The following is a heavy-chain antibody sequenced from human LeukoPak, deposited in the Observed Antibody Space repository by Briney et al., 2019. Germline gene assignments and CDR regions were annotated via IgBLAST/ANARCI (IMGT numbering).Heavy chain of an antibody. D-gene: IGHD1-26*01. J-gene: IGHJ4*02. Sequence: GRSLRLSCAAFGFTFSSYGMHWVRQAPGKGLEWVSAISGSGGSTYYADSVKGRFTISRDNSKNTLYLQMNSLRAEDTAVYYCAKDRSGRLSHYDYWGQGTLVTVSS. CDR3: AKDRSGRLSHYDY. V-gene: IGHV3-23*01. CDR2: ISGSGGST. CDR1: GFTFSSYG.